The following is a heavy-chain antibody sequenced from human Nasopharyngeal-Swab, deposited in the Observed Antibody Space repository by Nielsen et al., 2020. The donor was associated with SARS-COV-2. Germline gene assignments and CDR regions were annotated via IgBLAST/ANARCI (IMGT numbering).Heavy chain of an antibody. CDR1: GYTFTSYA. V-gene: IGHV7-4-1*02. CDR3: ARARGQPHNYYYYGMDV. CDR2: INTNTGNP. J-gene: IGHJ6*02. Sequence: ASVKVSCKASGYTFTSYAMNWVRQAPGQGLEWMGWINTNTGNPTYAQGFTGRFVFSLDTSASTAYLQISSLKAEDTAVYYCARARGQPHNYYYYGMDVWGRGTTVTVSS.